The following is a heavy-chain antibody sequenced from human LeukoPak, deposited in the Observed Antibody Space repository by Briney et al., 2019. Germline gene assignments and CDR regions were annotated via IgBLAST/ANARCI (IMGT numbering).Heavy chain of an antibody. V-gene: IGHV4-59*01. D-gene: IGHD5-24*01. CDR2: IYYSGST. J-gene: IGHJ4*02. CDR3: AAELDGYKTFDQ. CDR1: GGSISSYY. Sequence: SETLSLTCTVSGGSISSYYWSWIRQPPGKGLEWIGYIYYSGSTNYNPSLKSRVTMSVDTSKNQFSLKLTSVTAADTAVYYCAAELDGYKTFDQWGQGTLVTVSS.